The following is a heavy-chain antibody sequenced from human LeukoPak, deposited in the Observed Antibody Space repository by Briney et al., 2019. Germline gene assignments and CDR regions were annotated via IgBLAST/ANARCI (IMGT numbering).Heavy chain of an antibody. CDR3: ARDSGYDPDYYYGMDV. J-gene: IGHJ6*02. V-gene: IGHV3-30-3*01. Sequence: GGSLRLSCAASGFTFSSYAMHWVRQAPGKGLEWVAVISYDGSNKYYADSVKGRFTISRDNSKNTLYLQMNSLRAEDTAVYYCARDSGYDPDYYYGMDVWGQGTTVTVSS. D-gene: IGHD5-12*01. CDR1: GFTFSSYA. CDR2: ISYDGSNK.